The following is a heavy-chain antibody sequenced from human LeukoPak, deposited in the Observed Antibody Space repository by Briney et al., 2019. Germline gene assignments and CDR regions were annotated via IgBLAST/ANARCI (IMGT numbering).Heavy chain of an antibody. V-gene: IGHV3-30-3*01. Sequence: GSLRLSCAASGFIFNSFSMHWVRQAPGKGPDWVAAVLSDGNKKYSADSVKGRFTISKDNSRNTLYLQMNSLRADDTAMYYCTRGKAKGRSSSWPFDYWGQGTLVTVSS. CDR2: VLSDGNKK. J-gene: IGHJ4*02. CDR1: GFIFNSFS. CDR3: TRGKAKGRSSSWPFDY. D-gene: IGHD6-13*01.